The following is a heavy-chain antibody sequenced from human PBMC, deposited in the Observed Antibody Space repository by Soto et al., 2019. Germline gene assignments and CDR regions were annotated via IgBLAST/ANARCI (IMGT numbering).Heavy chain of an antibody. CDR1: GFTFSSYS. D-gene: IGHD6-19*01. Sequence: EVQLVESGGGLVKPGGSLRLSCAASGFTFSSYSMNWVRQAPGKGLEWVSSISSSSSYIYYADSVKGRFTISRDNAKNSLYLQMNSLRAEDTAVYYCARDHKQQWLVPAYFDLWGRGTLVTVSS. CDR3: ARDHKQQWLVPAYFDL. J-gene: IGHJ2*01. CDR2: ISSSSSYI. V-gene: IGHV3-21*01.